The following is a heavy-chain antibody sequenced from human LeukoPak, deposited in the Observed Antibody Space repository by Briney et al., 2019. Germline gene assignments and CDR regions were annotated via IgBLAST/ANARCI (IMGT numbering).Heavy chain of an antibody. CDR2: IYYSGST. V-gene: IGHV4-59*01. CDR1: GGSISRYY. D-gene: IGHD3-10*01. J-gene: IGHJ4*02. Sequence: SETLSLTCTVSGGSISRYYWSWIRQPPGKGLEWIGYIYYSGSTNYNPSLKSRVTISVDTSKNQFSLKLSSVTAADTAVYYCARVNYYGSGSYYTPYHFDYWGQGTLVTVSS. CDR3: ARVNYYGSGSYYTPYHFDY.